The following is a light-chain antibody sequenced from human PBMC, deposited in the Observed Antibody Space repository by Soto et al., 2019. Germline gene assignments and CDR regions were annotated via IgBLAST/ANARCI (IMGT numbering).Light chain of an antibody. CDR3: QQYNSWPPWA. J-gene: IGKJ1*01. Sequence: EIVMTQSPATLSVSPGERATLSCRASQSVSSNLAWYQQKPGQAPRLLIHGASTRATGIPARFSGSGSGTEFTLTISSLQSEDFAVYYCQQYNSWPPWAFGQGTKVEIK. CDR2: GAS. CDR1: QSVSSN. V-gene: IGKV3-15*01.